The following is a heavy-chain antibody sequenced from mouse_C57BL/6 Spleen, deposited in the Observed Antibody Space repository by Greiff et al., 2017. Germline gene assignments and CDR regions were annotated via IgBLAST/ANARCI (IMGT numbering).Heavy chain of an antibody. Sequence: QVQLQQPGAELVKPGASVKVSCKASGYTFTSYWMHWVQQRPGQGLEWIGRIHPSDSDTNYTQKFTCKATLTVDKAYSTAYMQLSSLTSEDSAVYYCAIKLGRDYAMDYWGQGTSVTVSS. CDR1: GYTFTSYW. CDR2: IHPSDSDT. V-gene: IGHV1-74*01. D-gene: IGHD4-1*01. J-gene: IGHJ4*01. CDR3: AIKLGRDYAMDY.